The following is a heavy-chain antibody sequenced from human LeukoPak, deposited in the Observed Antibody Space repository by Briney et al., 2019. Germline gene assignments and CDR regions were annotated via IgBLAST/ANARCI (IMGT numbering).Heavy chain of an antibody. Sequence: AAVKVSCKASGYTFTSYHMHWVRQAPGQGLEIMGIINPSGGSTTYAQKFQGRVTMTRDTSTTTVYMELSSLRSEDTAVYYCAKLAAAGTAHYYFDYWGQGTLVTVSS. J-gene: IGHJ4*02. CDR1: GYTFTSYH. CDR3: AKLAAAGTAHYYFDY. V-gene: IGHV1-46*01. CDR2: INPSGGST. D-gene: IGHD6-13*01.